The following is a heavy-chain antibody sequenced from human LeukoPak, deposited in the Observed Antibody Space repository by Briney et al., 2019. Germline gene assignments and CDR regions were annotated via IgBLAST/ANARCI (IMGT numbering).Heavy chain of an antibody. CDR2: MNPNSGNT. D-gene: IGHD2-15*01. J-gene: IGHJ5*02. V-gene: IGHV1-8*01. CDR3: ARRGRGGNWFDP. Sequence: ASVKVSCKASGYTFTSYDINWVRQATGQGLEWMGWMNPNSGNTGYAQKFQGRVTMTRNTSISTAYVELSSLRSEDTAVYYCARRGRGGNWFDPWGQGTLVTVSS. CDR1: GYTFTSYD.